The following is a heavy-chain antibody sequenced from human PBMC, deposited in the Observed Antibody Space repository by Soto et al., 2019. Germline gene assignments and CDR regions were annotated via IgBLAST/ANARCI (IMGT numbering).Heavy chain of an antibody. D-gene: IGHD3-3*01. CDR3: AREMTIFGVAPGGGVDV. CDR1: GGSISTSGYS. CDR2: IYQTGRT. V-gene: IGHV4-30-2*01. Sequence: QLQLQESGSGLVQPSQTLSLTCTASGGSISTSGYSWTWIRQPPGGGLEWIGSIYQTGRTYVIPSLESRVSMSLDKSKNQFSLNLTSVTAADTALYSCAREMTIFGVAPGGGVDVWGQGTTVTVSS. J-gene: IGHJ6*02.